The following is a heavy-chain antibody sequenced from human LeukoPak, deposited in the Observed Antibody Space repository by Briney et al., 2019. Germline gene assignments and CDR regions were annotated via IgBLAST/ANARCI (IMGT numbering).Heavy chain of an antibody. CDR3: ARHTPPPYYYDSSGSGGWFDP. V-gene: IGHV4-59*08. D-gene: IGHD3-22*01. CDR1: GGSISSYY. CDR2: MYTIGST. J-gene: IGHJ5*02. Sequence: KPSETLSLTCTVSGGSISSYYWSWIRQPPGKGLEWIGYMYTIGSTNYNPSLKSRVTISVDTSKNHFSLKLSSVTAADTAVYYCARHTPPPYYYDSSGSGGWFDPWGQGTLVTCSA.